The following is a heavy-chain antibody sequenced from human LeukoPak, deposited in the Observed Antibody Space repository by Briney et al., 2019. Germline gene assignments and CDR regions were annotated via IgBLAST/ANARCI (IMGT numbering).Heavy chain of an antibody. CDR3: ARVFAPNKAFDY. CDR1: GFTFSNAW. Sequence: PGGSLRLSCAASGFTFSNAWMSWVRQAPGKGLEWVSYISSSGSTIYYADSVKGRFTISRDNAKNSLYLQMSSLRAEGTAVYYCARVFAPNKAFDYWGQGTLVTVSS. CDR2: ISSSGSTI. V-gene: IGHV3-48*01. J-gene: IGHJ4*02. D-gene: IGHD3-9*01.